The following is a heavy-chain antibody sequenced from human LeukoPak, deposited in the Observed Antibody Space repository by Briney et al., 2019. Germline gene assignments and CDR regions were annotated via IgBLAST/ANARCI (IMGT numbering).Heavy chain of an antibody. J-gene: IGHJ4*02. CDR2: IYVAGNT. V-gene: IGHV3-53*01. CDR1: GFTVSDNF. Sequence: GGSLRLSCAASGFTVSDNFMTWVRQAPGKGLEWVSVIYVAGNTYYADSVKGRFTISRDNSKNTLYLQMNSLRAEDTAVYYCAKSPYDHWGQGTLVTVSS. CDR3: AKSPYDH.